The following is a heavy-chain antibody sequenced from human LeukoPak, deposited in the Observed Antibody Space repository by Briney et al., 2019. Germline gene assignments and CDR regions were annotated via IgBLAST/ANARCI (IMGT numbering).Heavy chain of an antibody. Sequence: GGSLRLSCAASGFTFSSYGMHWVRQAPGKGLEWVAFIRYDGSNKYYAGSVKGRFTISRDNSKNTLYLQMNSLRAEDTAVYYCAKDPGGLGAFDIWSQGTMVTVSS. CDR3: AKDPGGLGAFDI. CDR1: GFTFSSYG. CDR2: IRYDGSNK. V-gene: IGHV3-30*02. J-gene: IGHJ3*02. D-gene: IGHD3-16*01.